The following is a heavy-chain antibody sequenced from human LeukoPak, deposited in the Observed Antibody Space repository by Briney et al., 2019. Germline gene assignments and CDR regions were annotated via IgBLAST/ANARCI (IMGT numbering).Heavy chain of an antibody. Sequence: AAVKVSCQASGYTFISYGISWVGQAAGQGLEWMGWISTYNGYTNYAQKLQGRVTMTTDTSPSTAYMELRSLRSDDTAMYYCARDSGYSGSYYLGYWGQGTLVTVSS. V-gene: IGHV1-18*01. CDR2: ISTYNGYT. CDR1: GYTFISYG. CDR3: ARDSGYSGSYYLGY. D-gene: IGHD1-26*01. J-gene: IGHJ4*02.